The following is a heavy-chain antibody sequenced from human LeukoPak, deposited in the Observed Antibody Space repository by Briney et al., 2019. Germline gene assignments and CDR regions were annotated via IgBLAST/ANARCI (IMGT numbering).Heavy chain of an antibody. V-gene: IGHV3-9*01. CDR3: ARDPSYSSGWSNFDY. D-gene: IGHD6-19*01. J-gene: IGHJ4*02. CDR2: ISWNSGSI. Sequence: GRSLRLSCAASGFTFDDYATHWVRQAPGKGLEWVSGISWNSGSIGYADSVKGRFTISRDNAKNSLYLQMNSLRAEDTALYYCARDPSYSSGWSNFDYWGQGTLVTVSS. CDR1: GFTFDDYA.